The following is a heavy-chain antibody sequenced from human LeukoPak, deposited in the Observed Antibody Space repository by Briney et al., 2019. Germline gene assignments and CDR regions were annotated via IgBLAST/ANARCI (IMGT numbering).Heavy chain of an antibody. CDR3: VWGFDY. CDR2: IYYSGRT. V-gene: IGHV4-59*04. J-gene: IGHJ4*02. D-gene: IGHD1-26*01. Sequence: SETLSLTCTVSGGSISTYYWSWIRQPPGKGLEWIGYIYYSGRTYYNPSLKSRATISVDTSKNQFSLKLSSVTAADTAVYYCVWGFDYWGQGTLVTVSS. CDR1: GGSISTYY.